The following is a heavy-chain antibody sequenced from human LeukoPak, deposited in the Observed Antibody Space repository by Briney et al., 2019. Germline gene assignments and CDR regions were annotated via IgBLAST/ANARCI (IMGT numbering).Heavy chain of an antibody. CDR3: ARVGEGRYYQYYYMDV. Sequence: GGSLRLSCAASGFTLSSYAMHWVRQAPGKGLEYVSAISKNGGNTYYANSVKGRFSISRDNSKNTLYLQMGSLRTEDVAVYYCARVGEGRYYQYYYMDVWAKGPRSPSP. J-gene: IGHJ6*03. CDR2: ISKNGGNT. CDR1: GFTLSSYA. V-gene: IGHV3-64*01. D-gene: IGHD1-26*01.